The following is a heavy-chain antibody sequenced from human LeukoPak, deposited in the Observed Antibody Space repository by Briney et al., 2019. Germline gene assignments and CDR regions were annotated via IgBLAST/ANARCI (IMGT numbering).Heavy chain of an antibody. V-gene: IGHV4-39*01. CDR3: ARAQNDYVWGRYRYEFYYFDY. CDR1: GGSISSSSYY. J-gene: IGHJ4*02. Sequence: SETLSLTCTVSGGSISSSSYYWGWIRQPRGKGLEWIGSIYYSGSTYYNPSLKSRVTISVDTSKNQFSLKLSSVTAADTAVYYCARAQNDYVWGRYRYEFYYFDYWGQGTLVTVSS. D-gene: IGHD3-16*02. CDR2: IYYSGST.